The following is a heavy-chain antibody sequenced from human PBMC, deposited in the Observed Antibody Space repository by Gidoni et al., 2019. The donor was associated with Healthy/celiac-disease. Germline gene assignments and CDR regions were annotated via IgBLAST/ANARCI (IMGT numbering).Heavy chain of an antibody. CDR2: ISGSGGTT. J-gene: IGHJ4*02. CDR3: AKDVSDFLSPFDY. CDR1: GFTFRSYA. Sequence: EVKLLESGGGLVPPGGSLRLSCAASGFTFRSYAMAWFRQAPGKGLQLVSAISGSGGTTKYADSVKGRFTISRDDSKNTLYLQMNSLRAEDTAVYYCAKDVSDFLSPFDYWGQGTLVTVSS. V-gene: IGHV3-23*01. D-gene: IGHD3-3*01.